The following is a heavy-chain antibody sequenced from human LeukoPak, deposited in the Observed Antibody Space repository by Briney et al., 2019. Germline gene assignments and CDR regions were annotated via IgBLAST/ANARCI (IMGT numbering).Heavy chain of an antibody. J-gene: IGHJ6*02. CDR2: IYYSGST. V-gene: IGHV4-59*01. D-gene: IGHD2-8*01. Sequence: SETLSLTCTVSGGSISSYYWSWIRQPPGKGLEWIGYIYYSGSTNYNPSLKSRVTISVDTSKNQFSLKLSSVTAADTAVYYCARDKLYGYYYYGMDVWGQGTTVTVSS. CDR3: ARDKLYGYYYYGMDV. CDR1: GGSISSYY.